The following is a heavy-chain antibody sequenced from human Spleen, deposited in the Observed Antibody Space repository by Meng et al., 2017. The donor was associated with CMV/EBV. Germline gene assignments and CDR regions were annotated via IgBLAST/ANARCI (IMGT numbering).Heavy chain of an antibody. V-gene: IGHV4-39*07. CDR1: GGSISNSRYY. CDR3: ARGEGDTIVVPAAMSWFDP. J-gene: IGHJ5*02. D-gene: IGHD2-2*01. CDR2: MFYSGST. Sequence: SETLSLTCTVSGGSISNSRYYWAWIRQPPGKGLEWIGSMFYSGSTYCNPSLKSRVTISIDTSKNQLSLNLKSVTAADTAIYYCARGEGDTIVVPAAMSWFDPWGQGTLVTVSS.